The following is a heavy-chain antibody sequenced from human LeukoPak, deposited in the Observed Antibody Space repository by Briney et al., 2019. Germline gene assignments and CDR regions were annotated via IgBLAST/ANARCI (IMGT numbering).Heavy chain of an antibody. CDR1: GFTFSHYP. CDR2: ISYDSNYR. V-gene: IGHV3-30*01. J-gene: IGHJ4*02. CDR3: ARDRRYYFDY. Sequence: GGSLRLSCAASGFTFSHYPMHWVRQAPGKGLEWLAVISYDSNYRYYADSVKGRITISRGNSNNTLYLQIDSLRPEDTAMYFCARDRRYYFDYWGQGTLVTVSS.